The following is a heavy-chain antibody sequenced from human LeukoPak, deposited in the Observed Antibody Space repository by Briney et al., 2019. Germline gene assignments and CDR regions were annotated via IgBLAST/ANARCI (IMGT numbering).Heavy chain of an antibody. V-gene: IGHV4-4*07. J-gene: IGHJ3*02. Sequence: PSETLSLTCTVSGSSISSYYWSWIRQPAGKGLEWIGRIYSSGGTDYNPSLKSRVTMSVDTSKNQFSLNLRSVTAADTAVYYCARGIAAASERAFDIWGQGTMVTVSS. CDR1: GSSISSYY. D-gene: IGHD6-13*01. CDR2: IYSSGGT. CDR3: ARGIAAASERAFDI.